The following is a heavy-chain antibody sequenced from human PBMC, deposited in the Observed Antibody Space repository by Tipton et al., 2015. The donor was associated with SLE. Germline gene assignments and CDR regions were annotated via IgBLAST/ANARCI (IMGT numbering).Heavy chain of an antibody. CDR1: GFTVSSNY. J-gene: IGHJ6*02. Sequence: GSLRLSCAASGFTVSSNYMSWVRQAPGKGLEWVSVIYTGGDTYYADSVEGRFTISRDNSKNTLYLQMNNLRPEDTAVYYCAKDRDPMDVWGQGTTVTVSS. CDR3: AKDRDPMDV. V-gene: IGHV3-53*05. CDR2: IYTGGDT.